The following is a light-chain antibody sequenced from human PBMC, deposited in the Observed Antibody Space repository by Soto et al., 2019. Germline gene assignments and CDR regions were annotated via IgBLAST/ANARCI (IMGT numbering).Light chain of an antibody. V-gene: IGKV1-5*01. CDR3: QQYNRYSPYS. Sequence: DIQMTQSPSTLSASVGDRVTITCRASHSISSWLAWYQQKPGKAPKLLIYDASSLESGVPSRFSGSGSGTELTLTISSLQPDDFATYYCQQYNRYSPYSFGQGTKLEIK. CDR1: HSISSW. CDR2: DAS. J-gene: IGKJ2*01.